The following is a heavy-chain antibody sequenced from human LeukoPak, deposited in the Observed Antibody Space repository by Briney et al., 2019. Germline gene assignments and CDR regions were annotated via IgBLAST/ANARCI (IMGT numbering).Heavy chain of an antibody. CDR3: AREEVDWFDP. V-gene: IGHV3-23*01. CDR2: ISGSGGHT. J-gene: IGHJ5*02. Sequence: LPAGSLRLSCAASGFTLKNYAISWVRQTPVNGLEWILGISGSGGHTYYADSVKGRFTISRDNSRDTVFLQMNSLRAEDTAVYYCAREEVDWFDPWGQGTLVTVSS. CDR1: GFTLKNYA.